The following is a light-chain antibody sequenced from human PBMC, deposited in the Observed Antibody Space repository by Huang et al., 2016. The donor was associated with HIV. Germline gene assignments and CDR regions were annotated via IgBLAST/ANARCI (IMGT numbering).Light chain of an antibody. CDR1: QNVVNNH. CDR3: QQYGDLPYT. V-gene: IGKV3-20*01. J-gene: IGKJ2*01. CDR2: GTS. Sequence: ETVLTQSPDTLSLSPGERATLSCRASQNVVNNHLAWYQQKSGQAPRLLIYGTSNRATGIPDRFGGSGSGTDFTLTIKRLAAEDLAVYYCQQYGDLPYTFGQGTQLEI.